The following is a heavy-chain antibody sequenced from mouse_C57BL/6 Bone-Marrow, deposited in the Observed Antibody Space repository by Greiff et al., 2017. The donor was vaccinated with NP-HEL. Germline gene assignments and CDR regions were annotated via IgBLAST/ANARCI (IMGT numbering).Heavy chain of an antibody. CDR2: IYPGDGDT. Sequence: LVESGAELVKPGASVKISCKASGYAFSSYWMNWVKQRPGKGLEWIGQIYPGDGDTNYNGKFKGNATLTADKSSSTAYMQLSSLTSEDSAVYFCARYYGSSYYFDYWGQGTTLTVSS. V-gene: IGHV1-80*01. J-gene: IGHJ2*01. CDR1: GYAFSSYW. D-gene: IGHD1-1*01. CDR3: ARYYGSSYYFDY.